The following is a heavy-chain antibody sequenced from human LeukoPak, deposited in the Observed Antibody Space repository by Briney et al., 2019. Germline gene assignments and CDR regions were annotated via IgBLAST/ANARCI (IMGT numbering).Heavy chain of an antibody. CDR1: GFTFSNYY. Sequence: GGSLRLSCAASGFTFSNYYMRWVRQAPGRGLEWVSSISSSGDRTYYADSVKGRLTISRDNPKNTLLLQMNSLRAEDTAIYYCARDIYGDYGGVDYWGQGILVTVSS. CDR3: ARDIYGDYGGVDY. J-gene: IGHJ4*02. V-gene: IGHV3-23*01. CDR2: ISSSGDRT. D-gene: IGHD4-17*01.